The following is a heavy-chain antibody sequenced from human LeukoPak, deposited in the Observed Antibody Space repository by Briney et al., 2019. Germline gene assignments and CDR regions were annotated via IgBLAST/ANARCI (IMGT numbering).Heavy chain of an antibody. V-gene: IGHV4-39*01. CDR3: ACRDSGGYYHYNWFDP. D-gene: IGHD3-22*01. CDR1: GVSVSSSRYY. Sequence: SETLSLTCTVSGVSVSSSRYYWGWIRQTPGKGLEWIGNIYYSGSTSYIPSLKSRVTISIDTSKNQFSLKLSSVTAADTAIYDCACRDSGGYYHYNWFDPWGQGILVTVSS. CDR2: IYYSGST. J-gene: IGHJ5*02.